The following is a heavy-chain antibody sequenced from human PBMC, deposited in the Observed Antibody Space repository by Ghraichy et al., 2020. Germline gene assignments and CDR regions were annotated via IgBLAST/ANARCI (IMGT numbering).Heavy chain of an antibody. J-gene: IGHJ4*02. Sequence: SETLSLTCAVYGGSFSGYYWSWIRQPPGKGLEWIGEINHSGSTNYNPSLKSRVTISVDTSKNQFSLKLSSVTAADTAVYYCARRGGYSGSRVHFYYWGQGTLVTVSS. CDR3: ARRGGYSGSRVHFYY. CDR1: GGSFSGYY. CDR2: INHSGST. V-gene: IGHV4-34*01. D-gene: IGHD1-26*01.